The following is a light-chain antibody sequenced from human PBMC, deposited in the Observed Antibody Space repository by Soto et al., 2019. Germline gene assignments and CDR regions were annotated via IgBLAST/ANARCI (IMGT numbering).Light chain of an antibody. Sequence: EIVLTQSPGTLSLSPGERATLFCRASKSVSSYLAWYQQKPGQAPRLLIYGASSRATGIPDRFSGSGSGTDFTLTISRLEPEDFAVYYCQQYGSPSRTFGQGTKVEI. CDR1: KSVSSY. J-gene: IGKJ1*01. CDR2: GAS. V-gene: IGKV3-20*01. CDR3: QQYGSPSRT.